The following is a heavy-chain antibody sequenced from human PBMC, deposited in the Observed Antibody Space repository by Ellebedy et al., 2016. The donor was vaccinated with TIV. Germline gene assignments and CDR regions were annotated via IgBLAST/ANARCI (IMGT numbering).Heavy chain of an antibody. Sequence: GESLKISCAASGFTFTDFFMTWVRQAPGKGLMWVSRIDTDGSTTNYADSVKGRFTISRDNAKKTLYLQMNSLRAEDTAVYYCASSPHSSDSYWGQGTLVTVSS. CDR2: IDTDGSTT. CDR3: ASSPHSSDSY. V-gene: IGHV3-74*01. CDR1: GFTFTDFF. D-gene: IGHD6-19*01. J-gene: IGHJ4*02.